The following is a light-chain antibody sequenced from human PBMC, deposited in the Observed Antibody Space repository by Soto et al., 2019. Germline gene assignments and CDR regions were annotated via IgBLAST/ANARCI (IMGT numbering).Light chain of an antibody. CDR3: SSYTTIKTVV. Sequence: QSALTQPASVSGSPGQSITISCTGTSSDIATYKYVSWFQHHPGKAPKLIIFEVSNRPSGISDRFSGFKSANTAYLTISGVQPEDEDDYHCSSYTTIKTVVFGGGTKLTVL. CDR2: EVS. V-gene: IGLV2-14*01. J-gene: IGLJ2*01. CDR1: SSDIATYKY.